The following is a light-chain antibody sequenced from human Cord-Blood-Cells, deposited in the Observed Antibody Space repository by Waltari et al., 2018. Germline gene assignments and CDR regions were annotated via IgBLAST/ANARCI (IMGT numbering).Light chain of an antibody. CDR2: WAS. V-gene: IGKV4-1*01. J-gene: IGKJ3*01. CDR3: QQYYSTPFT. CDR1: QSVLYSSNNKNY. Sequence: DIVMTQSPDSLAVSLGERATINCKSSQSVLYSSNNKNYLAWYQQKPGQPPKLLIYWASTRGSGVPDRFSSSGRGTEFTLTISSLQAEDVAVYYCQQYYSTPFTFGPGTKVDIK.